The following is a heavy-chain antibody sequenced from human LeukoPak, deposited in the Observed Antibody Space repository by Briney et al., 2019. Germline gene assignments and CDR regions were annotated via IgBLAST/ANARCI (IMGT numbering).Heavy chain of an antibody. V-gene: IGHV3-30-3*01. CDR2: ISYDGSNK. Sequence: GGSLRLSCAASGFTFDDYDMSWVRQAPGKGLEWVAVISYDGSNKYYADSVKGRFTISRDNSKNTLYLQMNSLRAEDTAVYYCARDSRRAGPFDYWGQGTLVTVSS. CDR1: GFTFDDYD. D-gene: IGHD6-13*01. J-gene: IGHJ4*02. CDR3: ARDSRRAGPFDY.